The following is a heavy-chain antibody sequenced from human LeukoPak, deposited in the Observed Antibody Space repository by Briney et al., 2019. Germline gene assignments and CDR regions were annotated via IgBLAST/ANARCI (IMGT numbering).Heavy chain of an antibody. J-gene: IGHJ4*02. CDR1: GGSFSGYY. Sequence: SETLSLTCAVSGGSFSGYYWNWIRQPPGKGLEWIGSIYHSGSRNYNPSLKSRVTISVDTSKNQFSLKLSSVTAADTAVYYCARDNHFDYWGQGTLDTVSS. CDR3: ARDNHFDY. CDR2: IYHSGSR. D-gene: IGHD2-15*01. V-gene: IGHV4-34*01.